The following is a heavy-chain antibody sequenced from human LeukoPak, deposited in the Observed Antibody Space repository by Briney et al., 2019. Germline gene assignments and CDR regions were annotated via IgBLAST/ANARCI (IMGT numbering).Heavy chain of an antibody. V-gene: IGHV1-69*01. D-gene: IGHD5-12*01. J-gene: IGHJ5*02. Sequence: SVKVSCKASGGTFSSYAISWVRQAPGQGLEWMGGIIPIFGTANYAQKFQGRVTITADESTSTAYMELSSLRSEDTAVYYCASTKLCSGYDRSPWGQGTLVTVSS. CDR2: IIPIFGTA. CDR3: ASTKLCSGYDRSP. CDR1: GGTFSSYA.